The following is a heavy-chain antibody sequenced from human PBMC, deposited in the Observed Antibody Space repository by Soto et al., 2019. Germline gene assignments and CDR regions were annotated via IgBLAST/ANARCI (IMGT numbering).Heavy chain of an antibody. CDR1: GFTFSSYS. D-gene: IGHD1-1*01. V-gene: IGHV3-21*01. CDR3: ARDPGTTKAYYYYYYGMDV. CDR2: ISSSSSYI. J-gene: IGHJ6*02. Sequence: PGGSLRLSCAASGFTFSSYSMNWVRQAPGKGLEWVSSISSSSSYIYYADSVKGRFTISRDNAKNSLYLQMNSLRAEDTAVYYCARDPGTTKAYYYYYYGMDVWGQGTTVTVSS.